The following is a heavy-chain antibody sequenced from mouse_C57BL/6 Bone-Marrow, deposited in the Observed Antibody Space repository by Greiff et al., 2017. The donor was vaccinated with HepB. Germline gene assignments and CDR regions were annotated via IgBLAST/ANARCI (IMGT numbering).Heavy chain of an antibody. V-gene: IGHV14-3*01. CDR1: GFNIKNTY. D-gene: IGHD4-1*01. Sequence: VQLQQSVAELVRPGASVKLSCTASGFNIKNTYMHWVKQRPEQGLEWIGRIDPANGNTKYAPKFQGKATITADTSSNTAYLQRSSLTSEDTAIYYCAEGNWDEYYAMDYWGQGTSVTVSS. CDR2: IDPANGNT. CDR3: AEGNWDEYYAMDY. J-gene: IGHJ4*01.